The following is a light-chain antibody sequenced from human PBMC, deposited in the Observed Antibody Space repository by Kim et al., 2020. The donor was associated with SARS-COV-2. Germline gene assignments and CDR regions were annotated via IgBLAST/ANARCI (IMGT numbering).Light chain of an antibody. CDR3: NSRDSSGNHLWV. CDR2: GKN. J-gene: IGLJ3*02. CDR1: SLRNYY. V-gene: IGLV3-19*01. Sequence: SSELTQDPAVSVALGQTVRITCQGDSLRNYYASWYQQKPGQAPVLVIYGKNNRPSGIPDRFSGSSSGNTASFTITGAQAEDEADYYCNSRDSSGNHLWVFGGGTQLTVL.